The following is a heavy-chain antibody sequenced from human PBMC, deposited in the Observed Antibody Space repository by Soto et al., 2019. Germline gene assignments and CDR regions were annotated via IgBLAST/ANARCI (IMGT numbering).Heavy chain of an antibody. CDR3: ARGHQAYSSGWYGSELGY. V-gene: IGHV1-46*01. J-gene: IGHJ4*02. CDR1: GYTFTSYY. D-gene: IGHD6-19*01. Sequence: QVQLVQSGAEVKKPGASVKVSCKASGYTFTSYYMHWVRQAPGQGLEWVGIINPSGGSTSYAQKFQGTVTMTRDTSTSTGYMELSSLRSEDTAVYYCARGHQAYSSGWYGSELGYWGQGTLVTVSS. CDR2: INPSGGST.